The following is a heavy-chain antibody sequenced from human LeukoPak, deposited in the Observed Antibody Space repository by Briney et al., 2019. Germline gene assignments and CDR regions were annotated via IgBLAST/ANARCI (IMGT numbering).Heavy chain of an antibody. J-gene: IGHJ4*02. CDR3: SSSSPTSYTDY. D-gene: IGHD6-13*01. Sequence: GSLRLSCAASGFSVGSNYMTWVRQAPGKGLECVSAIYSGGSTYYADSVKGRFTISRHNTKNTLYLQMNSLRAEDTAVYYCSSSSPTSYTDYWGQGTLVTVSS. V-gene: IGHV3-53*04. CDR2: IYSGGST. CDR1: GFSVGSNY.